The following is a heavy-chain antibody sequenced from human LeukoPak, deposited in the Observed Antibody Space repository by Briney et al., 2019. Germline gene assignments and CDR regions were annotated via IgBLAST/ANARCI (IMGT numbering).Heavy chain of an antibody. Sequence: GGSLRLSCAASGFTFSSYAMSWVRQAPGKGLEWVSGISTSGDSTYYAHSVKGQFTISRDNSKNTLYLQMNSLRAEDTAVYYCAKAVSNWNDAPFDYWGQGTLVTVSS. V-gene: IGHV3-23*01. CDR1: GFTFSSYA. J-gene: IGHJ4*02. D-gene: IGHD1-1*01. CDR2: ISTSGDST. CDR3: AKAVSNWNDAPFDY.